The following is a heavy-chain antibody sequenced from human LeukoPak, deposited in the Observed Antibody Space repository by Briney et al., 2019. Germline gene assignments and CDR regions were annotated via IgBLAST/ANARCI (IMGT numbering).Heavy chain of an antibody. CDR2: ISSSSSYI. Sequence: GGSLRLPCAASGFTFSSYSMNWVRQAPGKGLEWVSSISSSSSYIYYADSVKGRFTISRHNAKNSLYLQMNSLRAEDTAVYYCASAHSSGWYTLDYWGQGTLVTVSS. D-gene: IGHD6-19*01. J-gene: IGHJ4*02. CDR3: ASAHSSGWYTLDY. CDR1: GFTFSSYS. V-gene: IGHV3-21*01.